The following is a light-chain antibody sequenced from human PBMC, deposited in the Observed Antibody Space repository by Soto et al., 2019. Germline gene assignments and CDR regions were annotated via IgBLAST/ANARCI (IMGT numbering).Light chain of an antibody. V-gene: IGLV4-69*01. CDR1: SGHSTYT. Sequence: QLVLTQSPSASASLGASVKLTCTLSSGHSTYTIAWHQQQPEKGPRCLMRLNSDGSHTKGDGLPDRFSGSSSGAERYLTISGLQSEDEADYYCQTWGTGILVFGGGTKVTVL. J-gene: IGLJ2*01. CDR2: LNSDGSH. CDR3: QTWGTGILV.